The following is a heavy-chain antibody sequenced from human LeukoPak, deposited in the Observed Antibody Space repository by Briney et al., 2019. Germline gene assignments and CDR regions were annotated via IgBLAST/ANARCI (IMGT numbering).Heavy chain of an antibody. V-gene: IGHV4-39*07. CDR2: INHSGST. CDR3: ARGFTVRFLSTAYFDY. Sequence: PSETLSLTCTVSGGSISSSSYYWSWIRQPPGKGLEWIGEINHSGSTNYNPSLKSRVTISVDTSKNQFSLKLSSVTAADTAVYYCARGFTVRFLSTAYFDYWGQGTLVTVSS. D-gene: IGHD3-3*01. CDR1: GGSISSSSYY. J-gene: IGHJ4*02.